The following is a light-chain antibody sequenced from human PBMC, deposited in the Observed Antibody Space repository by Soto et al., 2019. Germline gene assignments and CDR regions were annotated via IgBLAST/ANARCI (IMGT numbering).Light chain of an antibody. J-gene: IGLJ1*01. Sequence: SALTQPASVSGSPGQSITISCTGTSSDVGGYNYVSWCQQHPGKAPKLMIYEVSHRPSGVSNRFSGSKSGNTASLTISGLQAEDEADYYCSSYTSSSTYVFGTGTKLTVL. CDR3: SSYTSSSTYV. V-gene: IGLV2-14*01. CDR2: EVS. CDR1: SSDVGGYNY.